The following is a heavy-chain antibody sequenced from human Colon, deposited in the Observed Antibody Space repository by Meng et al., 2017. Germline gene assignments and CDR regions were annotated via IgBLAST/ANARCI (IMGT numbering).Heavy chain of an antibody. V-gene: IGHV4-4*02. CDR2: IYQTGST. CDR3: ATSGCTSSTNCHAPLR. J-gene: IGHJ4*02. D-gene: IGHD2-2*01. Sequence: QGPLQESGPGLGRPSGTPSPPCAVSGGSISTTNWWSWVRQPPGKGLEWIGEIYQTGSTNYNSSLNSRVTISLDKPKNQFSLRMNSVTAADTAVYYCATSGCTSSTNCHAPLRWGQGTLVTVSS. CDR1: GGSISTTNW.